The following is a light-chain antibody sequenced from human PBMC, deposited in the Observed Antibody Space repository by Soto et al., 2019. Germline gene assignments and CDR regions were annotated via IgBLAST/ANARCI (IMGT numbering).Light chain of an antibody. Sequence: DIQMTQSPSSLSASVGDRVTITCRASQGINGYLAWYQQKPGKVPKLLIYSTSTLHLGVPSRFSGSGSGTDFTITISSLQPEDVATYYSQQDNYGPNTFGRGTKVDIK. V-gene: IGKV1-27*01. CDR2: STS. J-gene: IGKJ3*01. CDR1: QGINGY. CDR3: QQDNYGPNT.